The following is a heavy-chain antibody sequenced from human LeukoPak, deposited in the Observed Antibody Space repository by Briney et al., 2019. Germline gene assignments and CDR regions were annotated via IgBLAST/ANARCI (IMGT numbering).Heavy chain of an antibody. CDR3: ASSLAGDIVVVPAAIIGDNWFDP. D-gene: IGHD2-2*02. V-gene: IGHV1-69*13. CDR2: IIPIFGTA. CDR1: GGTLSSYA. J-gene: IGHJ5*02. Sequence: ASVKVSCKASGGTLSSYAISWVRQAPGQGLECMGGIIPIFGTANYAQKFQGRVTITADESTSTAYMELSSLRSEDTAVYYCASSLAGDIVVVPAAIIGDNWFDPWGQGTLVTVSS.